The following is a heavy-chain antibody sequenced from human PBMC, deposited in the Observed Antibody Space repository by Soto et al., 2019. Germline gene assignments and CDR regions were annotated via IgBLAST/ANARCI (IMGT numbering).Heavy chain of an antibody. Sequence: SETLSLTCTVSGGSISSYYWSWIRQPPGKGLEWIGYIYYSGSTNYNPSLKSRVTISVDTSKNQFSLKLSSVTAADTAVYYCARSGGGDCSSTSCSELFDYWGQGTLVTVSS. V-gene: IGHV4-59*08. CDR3: ARSGGGDCSSTSCSELFDY. CDR2: IYYSGST. D-gene: IGHD2-2*01. J-gene: IGHJ4*02. CDR1: GGSISSYY.